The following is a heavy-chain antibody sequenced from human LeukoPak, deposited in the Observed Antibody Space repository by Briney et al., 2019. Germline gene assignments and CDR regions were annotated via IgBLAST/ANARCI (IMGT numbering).Heavy chain of an antibody. V-gene: IGHV3-7*04. CDR3: ARDRGYCSGGSCRIYYFDY. Sequence: GGSLRLSCAASGFTFISYWMSWVRQAPGKGLEWVANIKQDGSANYYVDSVKGRFTISRDNAENSLYLQMSSLRAEDTAVYFCARDRGYCSGGSCRIYYFDYWGQGSLVTVS. J-gene: IGHJ4*02. CDR1: GFTFISYW. D-gene: IGHD2-15*01. CDR2: IKQDGSAN.